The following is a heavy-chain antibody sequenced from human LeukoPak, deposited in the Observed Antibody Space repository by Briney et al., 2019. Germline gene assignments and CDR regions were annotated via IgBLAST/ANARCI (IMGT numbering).Heavy chain of an antibody. CDR3: ARGWGEMATIGEYCDY. J-gene: IGHJ4*02. CDR1: GYTFTSYY. V-gene: IGHV1-46*01. CDR2: INPSGGRT. Sequence: ASVKVSCKASGYTFTSYYMHWVRQAPGQGLEWMGMINPSGGRTTYAQRFQGRVTMTRDMSTSTVYMELSSLRFEDTAVYYCARGWGEMATIGEYCDYWAREPWSPSPQ. D-gene: IGHD5-24*01.